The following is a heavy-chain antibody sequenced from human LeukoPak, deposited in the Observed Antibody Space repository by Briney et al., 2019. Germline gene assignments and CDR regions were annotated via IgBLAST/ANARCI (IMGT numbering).Heavy chain of an antibody. Sequence: ASVKVSCKAFGYTFTSYFMHWVRQAPGQGLEWMGIINPRGGSTTYAQKFQGRVTMTRDTSTSTVYMELSSLRSEDTAVYYCARDVDNWNDVGYYYFDYWGQGTLVTVSS. V-gene: IGHV1-46*03. D-gene: IGHD1-20*01. J-gene: IGHJ4*02. CDR3: ARDVDNWNDVGYYYFDY. CDR1: GYTFTSYF. CDR2: INPRGGST.